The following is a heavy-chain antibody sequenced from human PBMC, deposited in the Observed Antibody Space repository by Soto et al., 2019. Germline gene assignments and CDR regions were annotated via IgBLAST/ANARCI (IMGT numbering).Heavy chain of an antibody. J-gene: IGHJ3*02. D-gene: IGHD4-17*01. Sequence: GGSLRLSCAASGFTFSSYGMHWVRQAPGKGLEWVAVIWYDGSNKYYADSVKGRFTISRDNSKNTLYLQMNSLRAEDTAVYYCARDPKPDYGADAFDIWGQGTMVTVSS. CDR1: GFTFSSYG. CDR3: ARDPKPDYGADAFDI. V-gene: IGHV3-33*01. CDR2: IWYDGSNK.